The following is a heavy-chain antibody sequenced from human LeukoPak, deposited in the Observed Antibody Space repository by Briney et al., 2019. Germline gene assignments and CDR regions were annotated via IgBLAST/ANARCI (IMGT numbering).Heavy chain of an antibody. CDR2: ISSSGNTI. D-gene: IGHD4-23*01. Sequence: PGGSLRLSCIASKFTFGDYGMNWVRQAPGKGLEWVSFISSSGNTIYYTDSVKGRFTISRDNAKNSVNLQMSSLREEDTAVYYCARDAGYYGGNDFDDWGQGTLVTVSS. CDR1: KFTFGDYG. CDR3: ARDAGYYGGNDFDD. J-gene: IGHJ4*02. V-gene: IGHV3-48*02.